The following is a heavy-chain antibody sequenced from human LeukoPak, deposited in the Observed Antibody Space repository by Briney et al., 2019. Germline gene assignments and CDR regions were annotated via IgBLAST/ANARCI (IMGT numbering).Heavy chain of an antibody. CDR1: GFTFSSYA. CDR2: ISGSGGST. CDR3: AKDRYVGIVGATYYFDY. Sequence: PGGSLSLSCAASGFTFSSYAMSWVRQAPGKGLEWVSAISGSGGSTYYADSVKGRFTISRDNSKNTLYLQMNSLRAEDTAVYYCAKDRYVGIVGATYYFDYWGQGTLVTVSS. D-gene: IGHD1-26*01. J-gene: IGHJ4*02. V-gene: IGHV3-23*01.